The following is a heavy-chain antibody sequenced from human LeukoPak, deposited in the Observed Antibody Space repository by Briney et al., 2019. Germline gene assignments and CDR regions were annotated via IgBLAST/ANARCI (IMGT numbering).Heavy chain of an antibody. D-gene: IGHD3-22*01. CDR2: IIPILGIA. V-gene: IGHV1-69*04. CDR3: ARDDSSGYYYPSYFDY. Sequence: SVKVSCKASGGTFSSYAISWVRQAPGQGLEWMGRIIPILGIANYAQKFQGRVTITADKSTSTAYMELSSLRSEDTAVYYCARDDSSGYYYPSYFDYWGQGTLVTVSS. J-gene: IGHJ4*02. CDR1: GGTFSSYA.